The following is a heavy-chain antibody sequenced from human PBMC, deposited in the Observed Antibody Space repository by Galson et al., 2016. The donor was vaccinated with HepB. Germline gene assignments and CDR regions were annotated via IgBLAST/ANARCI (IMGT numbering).Heavy chain of an antibody. CDR2: IWFDGSYK. CDR1: GFTFSSYG. CDR3: ARVLGGTSTGYFDL. Sequence: SLRLSCAASGFTFSSYGMHWVRQAPGKGLEWVALIWFDGSYKHYADSVKGRFTISRDNSKNTLYLQMNSLRAEDTAVYYCARVLGGTSTGYFDLWGQGTLVTVSS. V-gene: IGHV3-33*01. D-gene: IGHD1-1*01. J-gene: IGHJ4*02.